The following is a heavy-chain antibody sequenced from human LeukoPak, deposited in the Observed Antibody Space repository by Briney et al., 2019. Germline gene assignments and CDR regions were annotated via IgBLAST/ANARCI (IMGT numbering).Heavy chain of an antibody. CDR3: ARVSGNYSPLDY. D-gene: IGHD1-7*01. CDR2: IKLDGSEK. V-gene: IGHV3-7*01. J-gene: IGHJ4*02. CDR1: GFTFGKYW. Sequence: PGGSLRLSCVASGFTFGKYWMSWVRQAPGKGLEWVANIKLDGSEKNYVDSVKGRFTISRDNAKDSLYLQMNSLTAEDTAVYYCARVSGNYSPLDYWGQGTLVTVSS.